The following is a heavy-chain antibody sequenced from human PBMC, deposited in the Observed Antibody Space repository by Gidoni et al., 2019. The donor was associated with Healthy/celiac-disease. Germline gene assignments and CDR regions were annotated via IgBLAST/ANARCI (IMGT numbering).Heavy chain of an antibody. CDR3: AKVRSGGGSFDY. D-gene: IGHD1-26*01. CDR2: ISYDGSNK. CDR1: GFTFSSYG. Sequence: QVQLVESGGGVVQPGRSLRLSCAASGFTFSSYGMHWVRQAPGKGLEWVAVISYDGSNKYYADSVKGRFTISRDNSKNTLYLQMNSLRAEDTAVYYCAKVRSGGGSFDYWGQGTLVTVSS. V-gene: IGHV3-30*18. J-gene: IGHJ4*02.